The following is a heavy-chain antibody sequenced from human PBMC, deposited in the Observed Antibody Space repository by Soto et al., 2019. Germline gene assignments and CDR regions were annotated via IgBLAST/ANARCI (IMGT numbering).Heavy chain of an antibody. CDR3: ASGVTTVSRPRYYFDY. CDR1: GGTFSSYA. D-gene: IGHD4-17*01. J-gene: IGHJ4*02. Sequence: QVQLVQSGAEVKKPGSSVKVSCKASGGTFSSYAISWVRQAPGQGLEWMGGIIPIFGTANYAQKFQGRVTITADESTSTDYMEMSSLRSEDTAVYYCASGVTTVSRPRYYFDYWGQGTLVTVSS. V-gene: IGHV1-69*01. CDR2: IIPIFGTA.